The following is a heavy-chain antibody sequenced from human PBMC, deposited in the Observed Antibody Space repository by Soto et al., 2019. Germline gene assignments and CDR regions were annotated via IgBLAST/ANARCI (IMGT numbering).Heavy chain of an antibody. CDR2: ISSSSSYI. Sequence: PGGSLRLSCAASGFTFSSYSMNWVRQAPGKGLEWVSSISSSSSYIYYADSVKGRFTISRDNAKNSLYLQMNSLRAEDTAVYYCASGCYCSGGSCYCVQGKRPPYWGQGTLVTVSS. CDR3: ASGCYCSGGSCYCVQGKRPPY. D-gene: IGHD2-15*01. J-gene: IGHJ4*02. V-gene: IGHV3-21*01. CDR1: GFTFSSYS.